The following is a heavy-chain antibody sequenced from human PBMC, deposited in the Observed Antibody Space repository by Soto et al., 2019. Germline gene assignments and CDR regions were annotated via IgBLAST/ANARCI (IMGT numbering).Heavy chain of an antibody. CDR1: GGSISSSSYY. CDR3: ARHGNTVTTGYYYAMDV. Sequence: TSETLSLTCTVSGGSISSSSYYWGWIRQPPGKGLQWIGTIYYSGSTYYNPSLKSRVTISVDTSKDQFSLKLSSVTATDTAVYYCARHGNTVTTGYYYAMDVWGQGTTVTVSS. J-gene: IGHJ6*02. CDR2: IYYSGST. D-gene: IGHD4-17*01. V-gene: IGHV4-39*01.